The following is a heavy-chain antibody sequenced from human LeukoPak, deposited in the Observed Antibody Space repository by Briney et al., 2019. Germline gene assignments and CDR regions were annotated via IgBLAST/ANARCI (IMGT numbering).Heavy chain of an antibody. CDR3: ARVAMITFGGVIVIPAYYFDY. CDR1: GYTFTSYY. Sequence: ASVKVSCKASGYTFTSYYMHWVRQAPGQGLERMGKINPSGGSTSYAQKFQGRVTMTRDTSTSTVYMELSSLRSEDTAVYYCARVAMITFGGVIVIPAYYFDYWGQGTLVTVSS. CDR2: INPSGGST. D-gene: IGHD3-16*02. J-gene: IGHJ4*02. V-gene: IGHV1-46*01.